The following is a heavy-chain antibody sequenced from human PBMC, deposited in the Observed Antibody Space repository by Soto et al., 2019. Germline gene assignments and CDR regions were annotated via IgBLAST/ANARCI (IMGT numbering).Heavy chain of an antibody. CDR3: ATYANYNPY. CDR1: GGSFSSYH. J-gene: IGHJ4*02. Sequence: ASETLSITCSAYGGSFSSYHWSWIRQPPGKGLEWIGEINHSGSTNYNPSLKSRVTISVDTSKNQFSLKLNSVTAADTALYHCATYANYNPYWSQGTLVAVCS. D-gene: IGHD1-7*01. CDR2: INHSGST. V-gene: IGHV4-34*01.